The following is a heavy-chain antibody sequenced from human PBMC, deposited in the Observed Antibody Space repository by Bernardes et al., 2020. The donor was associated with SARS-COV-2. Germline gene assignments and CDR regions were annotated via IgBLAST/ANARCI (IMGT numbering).Heavy chain of an antibody. CDR3: ATVVGYSYGGGWFDP. D-gene: IGHD5-18*01. V-gene: IGHV1-18*01. CDR2: ISADNGNT. Sequence: ASVKVSCKASGYTFTSYVISWVRQAPGQGLEWMGWISADNGNTDYAQKLQGRVIMTTDTSTSTAYMELRSLRSDDTAVYYCATVVGYSYGGGWFDPWGQGTLVTVSS. J-gene: IGHJ5*02. CDR1: GYTFTSYV.